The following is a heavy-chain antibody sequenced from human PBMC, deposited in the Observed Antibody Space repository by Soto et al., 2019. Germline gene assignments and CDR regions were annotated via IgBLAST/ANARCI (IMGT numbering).Heavy chain of an antibody. CDR2: IYYDGSA. J-gene: IGHJ4*02. CDR1: GGSITSSDYY. CDR3: ARHTWWLRGNAAHFDY. D-gene: IGHD2-15*01. V-gene: IGHV4-39*01. Sequence: QLQLQESGPGLVKPSETLSLICTVSGGSITSSDYYWGWLRQPPGKGLEWIGSIYYDGSAYYVPSLKSRVTIAVDTPKNLFSLELNSMTAADSAVYYCARHTWWLRGNAAHFDYWGQGSLVTVSS.